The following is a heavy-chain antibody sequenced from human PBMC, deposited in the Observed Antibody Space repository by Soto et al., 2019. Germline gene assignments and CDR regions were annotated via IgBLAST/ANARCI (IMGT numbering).Heavy chain of an antibody. CDR3: ARGVSMVRDEYYFDY. CDR1: GYTFTSYD. CDR2: MNPNSGNT. J-gene: IGHJ4*02. D-gene: IGHD3-10*01. V-gene: IGHV1-8*01. Sequence: ASVKVSCKASGYTFTSYDINWVRQATGQGLEWMGWMNPNSGNTGYAQKFQGRVTMTRNTSISTAYMELSSLRSEDTAVFFFARGVSMVRDEYYFDYWGQGTLVTVSS.